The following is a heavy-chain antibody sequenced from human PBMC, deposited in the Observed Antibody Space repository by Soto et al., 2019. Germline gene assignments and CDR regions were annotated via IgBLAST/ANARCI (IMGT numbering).Heavy chain of an antibody. J-gene: IGHJ4*02. Sequence: QVQLVQSGAEEKKPGASVKVSCKASGYTFTSYAMHWVCQAPGQRLEWMGWINAGNGNTKYSQKFQGRVTITRDTSASTAYMELSSLSSEDTAVYYFARVRVAGINYFDYWGQGTLVTVSS. CDR1: GYTFTSYA. V-gene: IGHV1-3*05. CDR2: INAGNGNT. CDR3: ARVRVAGINYFDY. D-gene: IGHD6-19*01.